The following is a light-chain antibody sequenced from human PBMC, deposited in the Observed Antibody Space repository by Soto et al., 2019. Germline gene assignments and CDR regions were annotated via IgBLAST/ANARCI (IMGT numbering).Light chain of an antibody. CDR1: QGIGST. J-gene: IGKJ4*01. CDR2: GAS. CDR3: QHYATWPLT. Sequence: EIVMTQSPATLALCPGERATLSCRASQGIGSTLAWYQQKPGQTPRLLIYGASTTATGVPARFSGSGSGTDFTLTINSMQSEDFAVYYCQHYATWPLTFGGGTKVDIK. V-gene: IGKV3-15*01.